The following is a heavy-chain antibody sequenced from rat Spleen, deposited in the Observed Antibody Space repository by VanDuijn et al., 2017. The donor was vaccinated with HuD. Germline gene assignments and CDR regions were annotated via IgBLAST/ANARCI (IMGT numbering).Heavy chain of an antibody. D-gene: IGHD1-6*01. CDR1: GLSFSNYD. CDR2: ISYDGTAT. Sequence: EVQLVESGGGLVQPRRSMKLSCAASGLSFSNYDMAWVRQAPTKGLEWVASISYDGTATYYRDSVKGRFTLSRDNAKSTLYLQMGSLRSEDTATYYCARGGFFRYWGQGVMVTVSS. J-gene: IGHJ2*01. CDR3: ARGGFFRY. V-gene: IGHV5-25*01.